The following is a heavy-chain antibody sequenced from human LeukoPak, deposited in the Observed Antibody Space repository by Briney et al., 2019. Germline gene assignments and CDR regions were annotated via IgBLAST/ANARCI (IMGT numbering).Heavy chain of an antibody. Sequence: PSETLSLTCTVSGGSISSYYWSWIRLPPGKGLEWIGYIYYTGATYYNPSLKSRVTISLDTSKNQFSLKLSSVTAADAAVYYCARAGYSYGTGYYFDYWGQGPRSPSPQ. CDR3: ARAGYSYGTGYYFDY. D-gene: IGHD5-18*01. V-gene: IGHV4-59*01. CDR1: GGSISSYY. CDR2: IYYTGAT. J-gene: IGHJ4*02.